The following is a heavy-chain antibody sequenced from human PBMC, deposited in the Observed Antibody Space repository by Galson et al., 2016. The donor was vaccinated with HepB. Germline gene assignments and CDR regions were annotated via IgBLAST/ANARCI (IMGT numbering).Heavy chain of an antibody. J-gene: IGHJ2*01. CDR1: GFTFSSYN. CDR3: AREVWDWLTTVTTSKRYFDL. Sequence: SLRLSCAASGFTFSSYNMHWVRQAPGKGLEWVAVIWYDANKKYYSDSVKGRFTVSRDNSKDTLYLQMSSLRAEDTAVYYCAREVWDWLTTVTTSKRYFDLWGHGTLVTVSS. V-gene: IGHV3-33*01. D-gene: IGHD4-17*01. CDR2: IWYDANKK.